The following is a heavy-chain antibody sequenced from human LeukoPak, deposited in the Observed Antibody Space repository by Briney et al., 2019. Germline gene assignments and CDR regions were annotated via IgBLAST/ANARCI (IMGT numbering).Heavy chain of an antibody. CDR2: IEQDGSEK. CDR1: GFLFSTSW. V-gene: IGHV3-7*01. J-gene: IGHJ4*02. CDR3: ARGRGDY. Sequence: QPGGSLRLSCAASGFLFSTSWMSGVRRAQGKGLEWVANIEQDGSEKSYVDSVKGRFTISRDNAKNSLYLQMNSLRAEDTAVYYCARGRGDYWGQGTLVTVSS.